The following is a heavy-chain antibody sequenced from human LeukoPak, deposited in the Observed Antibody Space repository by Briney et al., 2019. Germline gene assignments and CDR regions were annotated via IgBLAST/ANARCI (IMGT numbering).Heavy chain of an antibody. CDR3: ARSSRDHYYNYGMDV. J-gene: IGHJ6*02. V-gene: IGHV2-70*11. D-gene: IGHD5-24*01. CDR2: IDWDDDR. CDR1: GFSLSTSGMC. Sequence: ESGPTLVKPTQTLTLTCTFSGFSLSTSGMCVSWIRQPPGKALEWLARIDWDDDRYYNATLKTRLTISKGTSKNQVVLTMTNMDPVDTATYYCARSSRDHYYNYGMDVWGQGTTVTVSS.